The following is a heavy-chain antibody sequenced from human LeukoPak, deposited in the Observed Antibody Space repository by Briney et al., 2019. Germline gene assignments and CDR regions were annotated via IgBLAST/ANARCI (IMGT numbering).Heavy chain of an antibody. CDR2: MNPNSGNT. Sequence: ASVKVSCRASGYTFTSYDINWVRQATGQGLEWMGWMNPNSGNTGYAQKFQGRVTITRNTSISTAYMELSSLRSEDTAVYYCARVRRVGQQLKGWFDPWGQGTLVTVSS. J-gene: IGHJ5*02. D-gene: IGHD6-13*01. V-gene: IGHV1-8*03. CDR3: ARVRRVGQQLKGWFDP. CDR1: GYTFTSYD.